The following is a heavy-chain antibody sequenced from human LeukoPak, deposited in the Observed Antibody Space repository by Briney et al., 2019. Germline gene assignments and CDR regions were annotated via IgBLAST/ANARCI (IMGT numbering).Heavy chain of an antibody. J-gene: IGHJ5*02. CDR1: GYTFTSYY. CDR2: IIPILGIA. Sequence: AASVKVCCKASGYTFTSYYMHWVRQAPGQGLEWMGRIIPILGIANYAQKFQGRVTITADKSTSTAYMELSSLRSEDTAVYYCAREPIAVDNWFDPWGQGTLVTVSS. CDR3: AREPIAVDNWFDP. V-gene: IGHV1-69*04. D-gene: IGHD6-19*01.